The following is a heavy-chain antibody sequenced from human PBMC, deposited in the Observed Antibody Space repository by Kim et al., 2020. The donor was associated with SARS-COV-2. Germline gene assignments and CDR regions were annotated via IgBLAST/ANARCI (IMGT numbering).Heavy chain of an antibody. CDR1: GGSISSRNY. CDR3: ANCDSGYYCAFDY. V-gene: IGHV4-39*01. J-gene: IGHJ4*02. CDR2: IYYGGNT. Sequence: SETLSLTCSVSGGSISSRNYWGWIRQPPGEGLEWIGSIYYGGNTYYNPSPRSRVTISIDTSRNQLSLKLTSVTAADTSVYYCANCDSGYYCAFDYWGLGTLVTVSS. D-gene: IGHD3-3*01.